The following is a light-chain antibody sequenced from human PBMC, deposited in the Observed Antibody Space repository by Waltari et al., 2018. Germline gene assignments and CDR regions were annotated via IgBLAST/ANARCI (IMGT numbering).Light chain of an antibody. V-gene: IGKV3-20*01. CDR1: HSVGRF. J-gene: IGKJ1*01. CDR3: QKYVNLPAT. Sequence: SCRASHSVGRFLAWYQKKPGQAPRLLIYDASTRASGIPDRFSGSGSGTDFSLTISRLEPEDFAVYFCQKYVNLPATFGQGTKVEIQ. CDR2: DAS.